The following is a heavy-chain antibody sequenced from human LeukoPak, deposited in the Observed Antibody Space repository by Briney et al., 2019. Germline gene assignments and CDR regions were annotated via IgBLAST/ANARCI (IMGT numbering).Heavy chain of an antibody. CDR2: IIPILGIA. D-gene: IGHD3-16*01. CDR3: AKPEYFYDYVWGHYPGDY. J-gene: IGHJ4*02. V-gene: IGHV1-69*04. Sequence: GASVKVSCKASGGTFSSYAISWVRQAPGQGLEWMGRIIPILGIANYAQKFQGRVTITADKSTSTAYMELSSLRSEDTAVYYCAKPEYFYDYVWGHYPGDYWGQGTLVTVSS. CDR1: GGTFSSYA.